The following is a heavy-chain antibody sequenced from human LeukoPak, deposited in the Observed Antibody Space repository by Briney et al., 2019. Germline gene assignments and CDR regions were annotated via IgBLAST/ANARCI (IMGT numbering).Heavy chain of an antibody. CDR3: GGGVGYMDV. Sequence: PSETLSLTCAVYGGSFSGYYWSWIRQPPGKGLEWIGEINHSGSTNYNPSLKSRVTISVDTYKNQFSAELSSVTAADTAVYYCGGGVGYMDVWGKGTTVTVSS. CDR2: INHSGST. V-gene: IGHV4-34*01. J-gene: IGHJ6*03. CDR1: GGSFSGYY.